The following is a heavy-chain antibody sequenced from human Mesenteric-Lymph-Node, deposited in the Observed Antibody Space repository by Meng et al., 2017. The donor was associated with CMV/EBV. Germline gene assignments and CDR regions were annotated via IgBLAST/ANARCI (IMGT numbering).Heavy chain of an antibody. CDR1: GFSFSMYA. V-gene: IGHV3-23*01. CDR2: ISSSGGST. CDR3: AKSQRSGYSPLYYFDY. J-gene: IGHJ4*02. D-gene: IGHD3-22*01. Sequence: GESLKISCATSGFSFSMYAMNWVRQAPGKGLEWVSGISSSGGSTSYADSMRGRFTISRDNSKNTLSLQIDSLRAEDTAVYYCAKSQRSGYSPLYYFDYWGQGTLVTVSS.